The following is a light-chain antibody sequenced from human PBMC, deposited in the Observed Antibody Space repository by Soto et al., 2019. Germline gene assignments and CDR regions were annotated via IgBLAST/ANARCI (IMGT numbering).Light chain of an antibody. J-gene: IGKJ4*01. Sequence: EIVMTQSPVTLSVSPGDRATLSCRASQSVNSNLAWYQHKPGQTPKLLIYVASTRATGIPARFSGSGSGTEFTLTIRSLQSEDFAVSYWQQYKVWPLTFGGGTKVEFK. CDR3: QQYKVWPLT. CDR1: QSVNSN. V-gene: IGKV3-15*01. CDR2: VAS.